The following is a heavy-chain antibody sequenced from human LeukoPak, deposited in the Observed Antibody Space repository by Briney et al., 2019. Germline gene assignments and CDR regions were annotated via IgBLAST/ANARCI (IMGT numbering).Heavy chain of an antibody. J-gene: IGHJ4*02. CDR3: VRDVWGDRDSFFDS. Sequence: TEGSLRLSRAAAGFTFSSYWMHWVRQVPGKGLQWVARIDSDGRSRTSPSYAESVKGRFTISRDNAQNTLYLQMNSLRAEDTAVYYCVRDVWGDRDSFFDSWGQGTPVTVSS. D-gene: IGHD2-21*01. V-gene: IGHV3-74*01. CDR2: IDSDGRSRTSP. CDR1: GFTFSSYW.